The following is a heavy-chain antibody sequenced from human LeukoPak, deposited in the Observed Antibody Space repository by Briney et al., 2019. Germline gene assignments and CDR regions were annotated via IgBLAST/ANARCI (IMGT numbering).Heavy chain of an antibody. J-gene: IGHJ2*01. V-gene: IGHV3-9*01. CDR3: AKDNRFGWYFDL. D-gene: IGHD3-3*01. CDR2: LSWNSGSI. Sequence: GGSLRLSCAASGFTFYDYAMHWVRQAPGEGLEWGSDLSWNSGSIGYADSVKGRFTISTHNTKNSLYLQMNSLRAEDTALYYCAKDNRFGWYFDLWGRGTLVTVSS. CDR1: GFTFYDYA.